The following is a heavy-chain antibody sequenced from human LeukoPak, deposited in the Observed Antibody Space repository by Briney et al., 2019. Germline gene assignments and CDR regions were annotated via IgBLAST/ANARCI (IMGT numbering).Heavy chain of an antibody. CDR1: GFTFSSYG. CDR2: ISGSGGST. V-gene: IGHV3-23*01. D-gene: IGHD3-10*01. CDR3: AIQIRITMVRGFIRSDAFDI. Sequence: GGSLRLSCAASGFTFSSYGMSWVRQAPGKGLEWVSAISGSGGSTYYADSVKGRFTISRDNSKNTLYLQMNSLRAEDTAVYYCAIQIRITMVRGFIRSDAFDIWGQGTMVTVSS. J-gene: IGHJ3*02.